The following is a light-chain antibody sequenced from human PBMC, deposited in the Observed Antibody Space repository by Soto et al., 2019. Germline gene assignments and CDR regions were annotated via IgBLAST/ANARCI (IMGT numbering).Light chain of an antibody. CDR1: SSNIGAGYD. CDR3: QSYDSSLSALYV. CDR2: GNS. V-gene: IGLV1-40*01. Sequence: QSVLTQPPSVSGAPGQRVTISCTGSSSNIGAGYDVHWYQQLPGTAPKLLIYGNSNRPSGVPDRFSGSKSGTSASLAITELQAEDEADYYCQSYDSSLSALYVFGTGTQLTVL. J-gene: IGLJ1*01.